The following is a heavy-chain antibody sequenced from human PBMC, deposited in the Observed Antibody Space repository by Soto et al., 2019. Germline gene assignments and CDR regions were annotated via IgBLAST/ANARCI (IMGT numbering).Heavy chain of an antibody. CDR3: ARKDYGDYNDAFDI. V-gene: IGHV5-10-1*01. J-gene: IGHJ3*02. D-gene: IGHD4-17*01. CDR1: GYSFTSYW. CDR2: IDPSDSYT. Sequence: ESLKISCKGSGYSFTSYWISWVRQMPGKGLEWMGRIDPSDSYTNYSPSFQGHVTISADKSISTAYLQWCSLKASDTAMYYCARKDYGDYNDAFDIWGQGTMVTVSS.